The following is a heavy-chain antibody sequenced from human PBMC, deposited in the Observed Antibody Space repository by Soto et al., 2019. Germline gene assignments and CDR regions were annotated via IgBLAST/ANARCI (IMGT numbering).Heavy chain of an antibody. V-gene: IGHV3-23*01. Sequence: GGALRLSCEDAGFNFRSYAMIRVGQAPGKGLEWVSGISGSGDNTDYADSVKGQFSIFRDNSKNTLYLQMHGLRADDTAVYYCAKSERLARPFDYWGQGTLVTVSS. J-gene: IGHJ4*02. CDR3: AKSERLARPFDY. D-gene: IGHD6-19*01. CDR2: ISGSGDNT. CDR1: GFNFRSYA.